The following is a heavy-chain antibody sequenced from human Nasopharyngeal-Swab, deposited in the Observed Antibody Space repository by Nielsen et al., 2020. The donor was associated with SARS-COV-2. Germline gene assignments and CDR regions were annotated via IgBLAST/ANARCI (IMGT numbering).Heavy chain of an antibody. CDR3: AREFEATGATYLDS. D-gene: IGHD1-26*01. Sequence: GESLKISCAASGFTFSSYVMHWVRQAPGKGLEWVSYITSSSATKYYADSVKGRFTVSRDNAKNLLYLQMSSMRDEDTAVYYCAREFEATGATYLDSWGLGTLVTVSS. J-gene: IGHJ4*02. CDR2: ITSSSATK. CDR1: GFTFSSYV. V-gene: IGHV3-48*02.